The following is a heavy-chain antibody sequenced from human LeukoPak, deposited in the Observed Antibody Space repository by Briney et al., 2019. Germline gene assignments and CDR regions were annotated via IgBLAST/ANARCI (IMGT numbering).Heavy chain of an antibody. V-gene: IGHV1-2*02. CDR3: ARGSDYDDYFYMDF. Sequence: ASVKVSCKASGYTFTGYYMHWVRQAPGQGLEWMGWMNPKSGATDYARKFQGRVTMTRDTSISTAYTELTRLRSDDTAVYLCARGSDYDDYFYMDFWGKGTTVTVSS. CDR2: MNPKSGAT. J-gene: IGHJ6*03. CDR1: GYTFTGYY.